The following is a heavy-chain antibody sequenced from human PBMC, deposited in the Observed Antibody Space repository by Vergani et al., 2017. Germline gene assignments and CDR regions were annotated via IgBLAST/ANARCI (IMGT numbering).Heavy chain of an antibody. CDR1: GFTFSSYG. CDR2: IWYDGSNK. D-gene: IGHD2-2*01. Sequence: QVQLVESGGGVVQPGRSLRLSCAASGFTFSSYGMHWVRQAPGKGLEWVAVIWYDGSNKYYADSVKGRFTISRDNSENTLYLQMNSLRAEDTAVYYCARGRDIVVVPAAPFDYWGQGTLVTVSS. V-gene: IGHV3-33*01. CDR3: ARGRDIVVVPAAPFDY. J-gene: IGHJ4*02.